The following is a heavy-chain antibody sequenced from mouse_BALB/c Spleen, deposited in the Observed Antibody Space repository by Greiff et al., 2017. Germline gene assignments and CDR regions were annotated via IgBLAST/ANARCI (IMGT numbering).Heavy chain of an antibody. CDR3: ARERPYYGYDY. Sequence: EVQLQESGPGLVKPSQTVSLTCTVTGISITTGNYRWSWIRQFPGNKLEWIGYIYYSGTITYNPSLTSRTTITRDTSKNQFFLEMNSLTAEDTATYYCARERPYYGYDYWGQGTTLTVSS. CDR1: GISITTGNYR. CDR2: IYYSGTI. J-gene: IGHJ2*01. D-gene: IGHD1-2*01. V-gene: IGHV3-5*02.